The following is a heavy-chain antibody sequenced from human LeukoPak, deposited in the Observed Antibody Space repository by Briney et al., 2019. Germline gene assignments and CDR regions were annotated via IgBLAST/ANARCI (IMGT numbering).Heavy chain of an antibody. J-gene: IGHJ6*02. D-gene: IGHD6-6*01. CDR1: GFTFSSYG. V-gene: IGHV3-30*18. Sequence: PGGSPRLSCAASGFTFSSYGMHWVRQAPGKGLEWVAVISYDGSNKYYADSVKGRFTISRDNSKNTLYLQMNSLRAEDTAVYYCPKELEEGSGMDVWGQGTTVTVSS. CDR2: ISYDGSNK. CDR3: PKELEEGSGMDV.